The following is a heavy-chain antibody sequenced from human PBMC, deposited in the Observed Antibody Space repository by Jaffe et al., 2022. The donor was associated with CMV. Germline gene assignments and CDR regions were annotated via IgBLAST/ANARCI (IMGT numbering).Heavy chain of an antibody. CDR2: IWYDGSNK. Sequence: QVQLVESGGGVVQPGRSLRLSCAASGFTFSSYGMHWVRQAPGKGLEWVAVIWYDGSNKYYADSVKGRFTISRDNSKNTLYLQMNSLRAEDTAVYYCARDADPWVLWFGEFDYWGQGTLVTVSS. V-gene: IGHV3-33*01. D-gene: IGHD3-10*01. CDR3: ARDADPWVLWFGEFDY. CDR1: GFTFSSYG. J-gene: IGHJ4*02.